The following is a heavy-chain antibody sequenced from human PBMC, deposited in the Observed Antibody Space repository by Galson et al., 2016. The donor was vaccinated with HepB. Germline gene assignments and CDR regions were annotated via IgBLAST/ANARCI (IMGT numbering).Heavy chain of an antibody. CDR2: ISYDGSNT. CDR3: ARYSSSKQWRYYYYGMDV. V-gene: IGHV3-30*03. D-gene: IGHD6-13*01. Sequence: SLRLSCAASGFTFSSYGMHWVRQAPGKGLEWVALISYDGSNTYYADSLKGRFTISRDNSKNTLDLQMNSLRAEDTAVYYCARYSSSKQWRYYYYGMDVWGQGTTFTVSS. J-gene: IGHJ6*02. CDR1: GFTFSSYG.